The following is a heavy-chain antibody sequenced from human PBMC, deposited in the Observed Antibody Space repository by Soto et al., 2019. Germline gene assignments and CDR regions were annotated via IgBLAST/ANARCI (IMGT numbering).Heavy chain of an antibody. CDR1: GLNFSGFA. CDR2: ISSNGGST. Sequence: VLPLRLSWAAFGLNFSGFASHWVSQDQGKGLEYVSAISSNGGSTYYANSVKGRFTISRDNSKNTLYLQMGSLRAEDMAVYYCARDTIAAAAFPWGQGTLVTVS. D-gene: IGHD6-13*01. CDR3: ARDTIAAAAFP. J-gene: IGHJ5*02. V-gene: IGHV3-64*01.